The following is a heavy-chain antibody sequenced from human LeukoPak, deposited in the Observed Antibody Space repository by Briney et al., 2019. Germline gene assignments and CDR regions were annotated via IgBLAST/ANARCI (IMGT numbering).Heavy chain of an antibody. CDR1: GFSISSGHY. Sequence: PSEALSLTCTVSGFSISSGHYWGWVRQPPGAGLEWIGSVYQSGTTYYNPSLKSRVTTSVDMSKNQFSLRLRPVTAADTAVYYCARIFIRNGYSSYFDCWGQGTLVTVSS. CDR2: VYQSGTT. V-gene: IGHV4-38-2*02. CDR3: ARIFIRNGYSSYFDC. D-gene: IGHD5-18*01. J-gene: IGHJ4*02.